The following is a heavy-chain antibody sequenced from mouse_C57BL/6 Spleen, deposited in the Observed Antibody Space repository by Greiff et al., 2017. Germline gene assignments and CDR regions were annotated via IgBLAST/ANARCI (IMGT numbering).Heavy chain of an antibody. J-gene: IGHJ3*01. V-gene: IGHV1-59*01. CDR3: ARAGGTTVVAPFAY. CDR1: GYTFTSYW. Sequence: VQLQQPGAELVRPGTSVKLSCKASGYTFTSYWMHWVKQRPGQALEWIGVIDPSDSYTNYNQKFKGKATLTVATSSSTAYMQLSSLTSKESAVYYCARAGGTTVVAPFAYWGQGTLVTVSA. D-gene: IGHD1-1*01. CDR2: IDPSDSYT.